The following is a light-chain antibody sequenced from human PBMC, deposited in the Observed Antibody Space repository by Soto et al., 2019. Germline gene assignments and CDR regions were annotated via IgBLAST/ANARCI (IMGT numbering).Light chain of an antibody. CDR2: GAS. CDR3: QQYNDWPRT. Sequence: EIVMTQSPATLSVSPGERATLSCRASQSVFSNLAWYQQKPGQAPGLLIYGASTRATGIPARFSGSGSGTEFTLTISSLQSEDFAVYYCQQYNDWPRTFGQGNKVEIK. CDR1: QSVFSN. J-gene: IGKJ1*01. V-gene: IGKV3-15*01.